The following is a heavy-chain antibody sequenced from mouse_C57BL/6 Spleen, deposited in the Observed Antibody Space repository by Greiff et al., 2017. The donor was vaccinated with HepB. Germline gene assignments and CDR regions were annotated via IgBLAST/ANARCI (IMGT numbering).Heavy chain of an antibody. Sequence: VKLQESGAELVKPGASVKISCKASGYAFSSYWMNWVKQRPGKGLEWIGQIYPGDGDTNYNGKFKGKATLTADKSSSTAYMQLSSLTSEDSAVYFCARGSTTVVFDYWGQGTTLTVSS. V-gene: IGHV1-80*01. CDR3: ARGSTTVVFDY. J-gene: IGHJ2*01. CDR1: GYAFSSYW. CDR2: IYPGDGDT. D-gene: IGHD1-1*01.